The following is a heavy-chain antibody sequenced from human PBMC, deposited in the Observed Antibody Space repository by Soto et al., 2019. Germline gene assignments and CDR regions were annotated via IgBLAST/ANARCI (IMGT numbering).Heavy chain of an antibody. V-gene: IGHV4-39*01. CDR3: ARQGPGQQLVQGAFDI. CDR1: GGSISSTNYY. J-gene: IGHJ3*02. D-gene: IGHD6-13*01. CDR2: IYYSGST. Sequence: QLQLQASGPGLVKPSETLSLTCTVSGGSISSTNYYWGWIRQPPGKGLEWIGGIYYSGSTYYNPSLKSRVTISVDTSKNQFFLKLNSVTAADTAVYYCARQGPGQQLVQGAFDIWGQGTMVTVSS.